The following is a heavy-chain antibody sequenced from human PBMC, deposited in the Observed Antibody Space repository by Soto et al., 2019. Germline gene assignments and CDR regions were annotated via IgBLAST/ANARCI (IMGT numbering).Heavy chain of an antibody. CDR1: GGSFSMYA. V-gene: IGHV1-69*01. CDR2: VVPLFGTP. J-gene: IGHJ1*01. CDR3: ARGVDVMAKYEH. Sequence: QVQLVQSGAEVKEPGSSVKVSCKTSGGSFSMYAISWVRQAPGQGIEWLGGVVPLFGTPNYAQKFLDMGSITAADSHSTVYMELSSLKSDDTAVYVCARGVDVMAKYEHWCQVGLVTVSS. D-gene: IGHD5-12*01.